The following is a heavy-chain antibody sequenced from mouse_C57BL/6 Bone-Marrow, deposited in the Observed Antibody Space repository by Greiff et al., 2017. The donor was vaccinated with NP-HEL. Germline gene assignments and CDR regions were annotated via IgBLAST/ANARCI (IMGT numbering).Heavy chain of an antibody. CDR3: ARSYYYDGDY. D-gene: IGHD1-1*01. J-gene: IGHJ2*01. CDR1: GYTFTSYW. Sequence: VQLQQPGAELVRPGTSVKLSCKASGYTFTSYWMHWVKQRPGQGLEWIGVIDPSDSYTNYNQKFKGKATLTVDPSSSTAYMQLSSLTSEDSAVYYCARSYYYDGDYWGQGTTLTVSS. CDR2: IDPSDSYT. V-gene: IGHV1-59*01.